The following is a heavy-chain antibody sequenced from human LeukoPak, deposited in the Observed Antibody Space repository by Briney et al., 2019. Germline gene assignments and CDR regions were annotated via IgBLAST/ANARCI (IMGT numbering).Heavy chain of an antibody. Sequence: GGSLRLSCAASGFTFSSYAMHWVRQAPGKGLEWVALIPYDGSNKYYADSVKGRFTVSRDNSKNTLYLQMNSLRAEDTAVYYCVRGAYSSSWLNFDYWGQGTLVTVSP. CDR1: GFTFSSYA. D-gene: IGHD6-13*01. CDR3: VRGAYSSSWLNFDY. CDR2: IPYDGSNK. J-gene: IGHJ4*02. V-gene: IGHV3-30*04.